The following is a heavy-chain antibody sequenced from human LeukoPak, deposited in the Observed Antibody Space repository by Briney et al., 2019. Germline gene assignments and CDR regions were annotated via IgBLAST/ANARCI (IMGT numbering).Heavy chain of an antibody. Sequence: GGSLRLSCAASGLIFSNYAMAWVRQAPGKGLEWVSSITGNSGTTKYADSVKGRFTMSRDNSRNTLYLQMDSLRAEDTAVYYCAKDPNGDYICAFDAWGPGTMVTVSS. D-gene: IGHD3-16*01. CDR1: GLIFSNYA. J-gene: IGHJ3*01. CDR2: ITGNSGTT. CDR3: AKDPNGDYICAFDA. V-gene: IGHV3-23*01.